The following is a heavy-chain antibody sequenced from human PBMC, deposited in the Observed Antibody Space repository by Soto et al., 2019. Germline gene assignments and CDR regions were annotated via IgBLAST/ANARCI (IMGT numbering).Heavy chain of an antibody. CDR1: GFTFSSYA. V-gene: IGHV3-23*01. CDR2: ISGSGGST. Sequence: EVQLLESGGGLVQPGGSLRPSCAASGFTFSSYAMSWVRQAPGKGLEWVSAISGSGGSTYYADSVKGRFTISRDNSKNTLYLQMNSLRAEDTAVYYCAKGSCLAVAGCYYWGQGTLVTVSS. CDR3: AKGSCLAVAGCYY. D-gene: IGHD6-19*01. J-gene: IGHJ4*02.